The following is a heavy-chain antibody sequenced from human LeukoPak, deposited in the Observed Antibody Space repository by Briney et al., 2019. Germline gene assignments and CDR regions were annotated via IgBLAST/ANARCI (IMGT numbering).Heavy chain of an antibody. J-gene: IGHJ4*02. Sequence: ASVKVSCKASGYTFTGYYMHWVRQAPGQGLEWMGWINPNSGGTNYAQKFQGRVTMTRDTSISTAYMELSRLRSDDTAVYYCARAGMLYYGSGSYYNGWGQGTLVTVSS. D-gene: IGHD3-10*01. CDR1: GYTFTGYY. V-gene: IGHV1-2*02. CDR2: INPNSGGT. CDR3: ARAGMLYYGSGSYYNG.